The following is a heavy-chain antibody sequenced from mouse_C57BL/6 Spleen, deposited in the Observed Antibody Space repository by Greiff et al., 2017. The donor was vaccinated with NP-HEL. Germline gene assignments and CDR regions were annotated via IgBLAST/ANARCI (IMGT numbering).Heavy chain of an antibody. J-gene: IGHJ3*01. CDR3: ARSLYDYESY. Sequence: EVQLQQSGPVLVKPGASVKMSCKASGYTFTDYYMNWVKQSHGKSLEWIGVINPYNGGTSYNQKFKGKATLTVDKSSSTAYMELNSLTSEDSAVYYCARSLYDYESYWGQGTLVTVSA. CDR1: GYTFTDYY. CDR2: INPYNGGT. D-gene: IGHD2-4*01. V-gene: IGHV1-19*01.